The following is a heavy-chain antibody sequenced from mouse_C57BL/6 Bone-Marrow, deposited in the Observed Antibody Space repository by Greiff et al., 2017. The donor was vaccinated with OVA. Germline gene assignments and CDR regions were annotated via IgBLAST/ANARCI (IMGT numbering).Heavy chain of an antibody. D-gene: IGHD2-1*01. CDR2: IDPENGDT. V-gene: IGHV14-4*01. Sequence: VQLQQSGAELVRPGASVKLSCTASGFNIKDDYMHWVKQRPEQGLEWIGWIDPENGDTEYASKFQGKATITADTSSNTAYLQLSSLTSEDTAVYCCTAMRYGNYVAYWGQGTLVTVSA. CDR3: TAMRYGNYVAY. J-gene: IGHJ3*01. CDR1: GFNIKDDY.